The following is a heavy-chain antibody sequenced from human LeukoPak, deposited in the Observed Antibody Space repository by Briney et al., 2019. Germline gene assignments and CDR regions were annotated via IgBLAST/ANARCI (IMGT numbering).Heavy chain of an antibody. V-gene: IGHV1-2*02. CDR1: GYTFTGYY. CDR2: INPNSGGT. J-gene: IGHJ5*02. D-gene: IGHD3-22*01. CDR3: ATSSGYYRNWFDP. Sequence: AAVKVSCKACGYTFTGYYMHWVGQAPCQGLEWMGWINPNSGGTNYAQKFQGRVTMTTDTSISTAYMELSRLRSDDTAVHYCATSSGYYRNWFDPWGQGTMVTVSS.